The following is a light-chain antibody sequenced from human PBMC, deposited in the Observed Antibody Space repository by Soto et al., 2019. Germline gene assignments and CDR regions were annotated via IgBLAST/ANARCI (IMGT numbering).Light chain of an antibody. V-gene: IGKV1-5*01. CDR1: QTISNW. CDR3: QQYNSYSWP. Sequence: DIEMTQSPSTLSASLGDRVTITCRASQTISNWLAWYQQRPGKAPKLLIYDASSLESGVPSSFSGSGSGTELTLTISSLQPDYVATYYCQQYNSYSWPLGQGTKV. J-gene: IGKJ1*01. CDR2: DAS.